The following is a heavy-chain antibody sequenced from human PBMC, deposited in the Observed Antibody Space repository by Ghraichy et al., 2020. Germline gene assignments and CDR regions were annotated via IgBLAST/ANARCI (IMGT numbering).Heavy chain of an antibody. D-gene: IGHD2/OR15-2a*01. V-gene: IGHV4-34*01. Sequence: GSLRLSCAVYGGSFSGYYWSWIRQPPGKGLEWIGEINHSGSTNYNPSLKSRVTISVDTSKNQFSLKLSSVTAADTAVYYCARLSPADYWGQGTLVTVSS. CDR3: ARLSPADY. CDR2: INHSGST. J-gene: IGHJ4*02. CDR1: GGSFSGYY.